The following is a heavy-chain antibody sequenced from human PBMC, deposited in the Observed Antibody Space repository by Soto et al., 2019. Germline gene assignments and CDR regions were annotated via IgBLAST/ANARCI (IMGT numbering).Heavy chain of an antibody. J-gene: IGHJ4*02. CDR3: ARSDSRLVVGSPLDY. Sequence: GGSLRLSCAASGFTFSSYSMNWVRQAPGKGLEWVSSISSSSSYIYYADSVKGRFTISRDNAKNSLYLQMNSLRAEDTAVYYCARSDSRLVVGSPLDYWGQGTLVTVSS. D-gene: IGHD2-15*01. V-gene: IGHV3-21*01. CDR1: GFTFSSYS. CDR2: ISSSSSYI.